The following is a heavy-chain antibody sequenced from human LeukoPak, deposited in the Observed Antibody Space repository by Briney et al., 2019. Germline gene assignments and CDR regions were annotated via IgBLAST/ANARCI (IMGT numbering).Heavy chain of an antibody. V-gene: IGHV3-20*04. CDR3: AREGGYCSGGSCYSSAFDI. CDR1: GFTFDDYG. CDR2: INWNGGST. D-gene: IGHD2-15*01. J-gene: IGHJ3*02. Sequence: PGGSLRLSCAASGFTFDDYGMSWVRQAPGKGLEWVSGINWNGGSTGYADSVKGRFTISRDNAKNSLYLQMNSLRAEDTALYYCAREGGYCSGGSCYSSAFDIWGQGTMVTVSS.